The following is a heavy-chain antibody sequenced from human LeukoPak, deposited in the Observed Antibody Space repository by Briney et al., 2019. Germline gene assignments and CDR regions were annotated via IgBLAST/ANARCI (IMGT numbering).Heavy chain of an antibody. J-gene: IGHJ6*03. V-gene: IGHV3-48*03. CDR1: GFTFSSYE. CDR2: ISSSGSTI. CDR3: ARISGGWLHFQPQADYYYMDV. D-gene: IGHD3-22*01. Sequence: PGGSLRLSCAASGFTFSSYEMNWVRQAPGKGLEWVSYISSSGSTIYHADSVKGRFTISRDNAKNSLYLQMNSLRAEDTAVYYCARISGGWLHFQPQADYYYMDVWGKGTTVTISS.